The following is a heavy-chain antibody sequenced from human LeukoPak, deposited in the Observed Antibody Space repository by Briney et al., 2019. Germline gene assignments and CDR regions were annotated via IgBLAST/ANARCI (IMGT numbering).Heavy chain of an antibody. CDR2: ISAYNGNT. V-gene: IGHV1-18*01. J-gene: IGHJ5*02. Sequence: ASVKVSCKASGYTFTSYGISWVRQAPGQGLEWMGWISAYNGNTNYAQKLQGRVTMTTDTSTSTAYMELRSLRSDDTAVYYCAREASGYSYGLGYWFDPWGQGTLVTVSS. CDR3: AREASGYSYGLGYWFDP. D-gene: IGHD5-18*01. CDR1: GYTFTSYG.